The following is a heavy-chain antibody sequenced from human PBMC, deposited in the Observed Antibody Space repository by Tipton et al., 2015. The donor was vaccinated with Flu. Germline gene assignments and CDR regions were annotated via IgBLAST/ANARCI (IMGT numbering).Heavy chain of an antibody. Sequence: TLSLTCAVYGGSFSGYYWSWISQPPGKGLEWIGESKHSGSTNYNPSLKRRVTIPGDTSKNQFSLKLSSVTAADTAVYYCARASGSGTNVIFDYWGQGTLVTVSS. V-gene: IGHV4-34*01. CDR3: ARASGSGTNVIFDY. D-gene: IGHD3-10*01. CDR2: SKHSGST. CDR1: GGSFSGYY. J-gene: IGHJ4*02.